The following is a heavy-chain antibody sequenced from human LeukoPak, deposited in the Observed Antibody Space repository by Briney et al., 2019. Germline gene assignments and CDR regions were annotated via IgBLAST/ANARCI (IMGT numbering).Heavy chain of an antibody. CDR3: ARDPAPPFDY. CDR2: IYSGGST. J-gene: IGHJ4*02. Sequence: GGSLRLSCAASGFTFDDYAMHWVRQAPGKGLEWVSVIYSGGSTYYADSVKGRFTISRDNSKNTLYLQMNSLRAEDTAVYYCARDPAPPFDYWGQGTLVTVSS. CDR1: GFTFDDYA. V-gene: IGHV3-66*01.